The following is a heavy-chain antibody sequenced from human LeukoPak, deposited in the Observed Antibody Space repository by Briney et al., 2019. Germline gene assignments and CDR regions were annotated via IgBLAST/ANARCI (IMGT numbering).Heavy chain of an antibody. J-gene: IGHJ4*02. Sequence: PGGSLRLSCTASGFTFSDYAMSWVRQAPGKGLEWVGFIRSKAYGGTTEYAASVKGRFTISRDDSKSIAYLQMNSLKTEDTAVYYCTFHYDFWSGYYNDYWGQGTLVTVSS. V-gene: IGHV3-49*04. CDR1: GFTFSDYA. CDR2: IRSKAYGGTT. D-gene: IGHD3-3*01. CDR3: TFHYDFWSGYYNDY.